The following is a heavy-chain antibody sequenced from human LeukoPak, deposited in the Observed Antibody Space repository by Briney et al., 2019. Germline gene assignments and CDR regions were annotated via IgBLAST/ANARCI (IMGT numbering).Heavy chain of an antibody. CDR2: INHSGST. CDR1: GGSFSGYY. Sequence: SETLSLTCAVYGGSFSGYYWSWIRQPPGKGLEWIGEINHSGSTNYNPSLKSRVTISVDTSKNQFSLKLSSVTAADTAVYYCARRPGKVMVRGVIRNEKRDWFDPWGQGTLVTVSS. V-gene: IGHV4-34*01. CDR3: ARRPGKVMVRGVIRNEKRDWFDP. J-gene: IGHJ5*02. D-gene: IGHD3-10*01.